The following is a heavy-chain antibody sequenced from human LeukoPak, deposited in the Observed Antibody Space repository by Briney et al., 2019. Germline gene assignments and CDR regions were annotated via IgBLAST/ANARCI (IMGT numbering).Heavy chain of an antibody. CDR1: GFTFSSYA. D-gene: IGHD3-3*01. CDR2: ISGSGGST. Sequence: GGSLRLSCAASGFTFSSYAMSWVRQAPGKGLEWGSAISGSGGSTYYADSVKGRFTISRDNSKNTLYLQMNSLRAEDTAVYYCASTTYDDFWSGYYPAYWGQGTLVTVSS. J-gene: IGHJ4*02. V-gene: IGHV3-23*01. CDR3: ASTTYDDFWSGYYPAY.